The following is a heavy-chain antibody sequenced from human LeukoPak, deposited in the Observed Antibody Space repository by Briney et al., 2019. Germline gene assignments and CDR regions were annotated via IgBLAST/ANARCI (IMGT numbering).Heavy chain of an antibody. D-gene: IGHD6-6*01. CDR3: ARHTTDVKIGPGARYQYYFDY. Sequence: SETLSLTCTVSGGSISSSSYYWGWIRQPPGKGLEWIGSIYYSGSTYYNPSLKSRVTISVDTSKNQFSLKLSSVTAADTSVYYCARHTTDVKIGPGARYQYYFDYWGQGTLVTVSS. J-gene: IGHJ4*02. V-gene: IGHV4-39*01. CDR2: IYYSGST. CDR1: GGSISSSSYY.